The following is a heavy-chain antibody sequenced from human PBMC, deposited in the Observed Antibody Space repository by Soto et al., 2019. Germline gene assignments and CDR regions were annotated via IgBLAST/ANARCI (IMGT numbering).Heavy chain of an antibody. D-gene: IGHD6-19*01. CDR1: GFTFSSYG. J-gene: IGHJ6*02. CDR2: IWYDGSNK. Sequence: QVQLVESGGGVVQAGRSLRLSCAASGFTFSSYGMHWVRQAPGKGLEWVAVIWYDGSNKYYADSVKGRFTISRDNSKNTLYLQMNSLRAEDTAVYYCARSLSSGWYIPSYYYYYGMDVWGQGTTVTVSS. CDR3: ARSLSSGWYIPSYYYYYGMDV. V-gene: IGHV3-33*01.